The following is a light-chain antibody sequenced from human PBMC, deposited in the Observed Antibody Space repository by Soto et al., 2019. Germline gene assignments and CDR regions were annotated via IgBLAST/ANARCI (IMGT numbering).Light chain of an antibody. J-gene: IGKJ1*01. CDR2: WAS. CDR3: QQYCATPWT. V-gene: IGKV4-1*01. Sequence: DIVMTQSPDSLAVSLGERATINCESSQSVLYSSNNQNCLAWYQQKPGQPPKLLIYWASTRESGVPDRFSGSGSVTDFTLTIISLQAEDVAVYYCQQYCATPWTFGQGTKVEIK. CDR1: QSVLYSSNNQNC.